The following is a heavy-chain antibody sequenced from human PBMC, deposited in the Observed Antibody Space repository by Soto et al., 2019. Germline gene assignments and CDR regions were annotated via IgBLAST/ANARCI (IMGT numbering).Heavy chain of an antibody. CDR3: ARAKSNYQIFDH. CDR2: IYYSGST. J-gene: IGHJ4*02. CDR1: GDSMSSYY. D-gene: IGHD4-4*01. Sequence: PSETLSLTCTVSGDSMSSYYWSWIRQPPGKGLEWIGYIYYSGSTTYNPSLRSRVTMSVDTSKNQFSLRLSSVTAADTAVYYCARAKSNYQIFDHWGQGSQVTFSS. V-gene: IGHV4-59*01.